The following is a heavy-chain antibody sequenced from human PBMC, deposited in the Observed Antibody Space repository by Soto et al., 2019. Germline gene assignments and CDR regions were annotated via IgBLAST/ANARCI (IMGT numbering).Heavy chain of an antibody. CDR1: GGTFSSYT. CDR3: ASAYCSGGSCYKDPHGYDAFDI. Sequence: QVQLVQSGAEVKKPGSSVKVSCKASGGTFSSYTISWVRQAPGQGLEWMGRIIPILGIANYAQKFQGRVTITADKSTSTAYMELSSLRSEDTAVYYCASAYCSGGSCYKDPHGYDAFDIWGQGTMVTVSS. CDR2: IIPILGIA. V-gene: IGHV1-69*02. J-gene: IGHJ3*02. D-gene: IGHD2-15*01.